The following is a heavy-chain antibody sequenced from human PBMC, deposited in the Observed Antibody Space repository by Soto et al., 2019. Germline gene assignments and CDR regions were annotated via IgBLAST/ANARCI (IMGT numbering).Heavy chain of an antibody. CDR3: ARHLYYYDSSGYYWNAFDI. V-gene: IGHV4-39*01. D-gene: IGHD3-22*01. CDR1: GGSISSSSYY. Sequence: QLQLQESGPGLVKPSETLSLTCTVSGGSISSSSYYWDWIRQPPGKGLEWIGSIYYSGSTYYNPSLKSRVTISVDTSKNQFSLKLSSVTAADTAVYYCARHLYYYDSSGYYWNAFDIWGQGTMVTVSS. CDR2: IYYSGST. J-gene: IGHJ3*02.